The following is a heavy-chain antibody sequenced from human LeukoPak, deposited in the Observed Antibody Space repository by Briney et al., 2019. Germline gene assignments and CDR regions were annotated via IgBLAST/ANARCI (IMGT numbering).Heavy chain of an antibody. CDR2: INRDGSST. D-gene: IGHD6-13*01. CDR1: GFTFSSYW. V-gene: IGHV3-74*01. J-gene: IGHJ6*03. Sequence: GGSLRLSCAASGFTFSSYWIHWVRQAPGKGLVWVSRINRDGSSTDYADSVKGRFTISRDNAKNALYLQMNSLRVEDTAVYHCARVGSSSVYYYYYYMDVWGKGTTVTVSS. CDR3: ARVGSSSVYYYYYYMDV.